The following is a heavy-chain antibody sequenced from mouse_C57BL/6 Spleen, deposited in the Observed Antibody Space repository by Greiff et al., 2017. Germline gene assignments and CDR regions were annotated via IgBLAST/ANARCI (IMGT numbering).Heavy chain of an antibody. J-gene: IGHJ2*01. CDR2: IDPSDSYT. V-gene: IGHV1-69*01. Sequence: VQLQQPGAELVMPGASVKLSCKASGYTFTSYWMHWVKQRPGQGLEWIGEIDPSDSYTTYNQKFKGKSTLTVDKSSSTAYMQLSSLTSEDSAVYYCARGLGTGLFDYWGQGTTLTVSS. CDR1: GYTFTSYW. CDR3: ARGLGTGLFDY. D-gene: IGHD4-1*01.